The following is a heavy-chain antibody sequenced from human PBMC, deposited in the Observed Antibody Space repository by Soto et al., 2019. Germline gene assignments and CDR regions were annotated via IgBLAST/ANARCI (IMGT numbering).Heavy chain of an antibody. J-gene: IGHJ5*02. CDR2: ISYDGSNK. Sequence: PGGSLRLSCAASGFTFSSYGMHWVRQAPGKGLEWVAVISYDGSNKYYADSVKGRFTISRDNSKNTLYLQMNSLRAEDTAVYYCAKDRYRQQLPNMWFDPWGQGTLVTVSS. CDR1: GFTFSSYG. D-gene: IGHD6-13*01. CDR3: AKDRYRQQLPNMWFDP. V-gene: IGHV3-30*18.